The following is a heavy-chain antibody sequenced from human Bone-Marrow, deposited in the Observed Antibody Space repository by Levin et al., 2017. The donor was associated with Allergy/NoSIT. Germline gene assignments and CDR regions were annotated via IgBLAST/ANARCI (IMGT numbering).Heavy chain of an antibody. J-gene: IGHJ5*01. Sequence: GGSLRLSCSGSGFTFRSYAMHWVRQAPGKGLEWVAVIWNDGNNEYYADAVKGRFTISRDNSGNNLYLQMNSLRTEDRGRYYCARDRLRKPGPGTLVDSWGQGTLVTVSS. D-gene: IGHD6-13*01. CDR2: IWNDGNNE. CDR1: GFTFRSYA. CDR3: ARDRLRKPGPGTLVDS. V-gene: IGHV3-33*01.